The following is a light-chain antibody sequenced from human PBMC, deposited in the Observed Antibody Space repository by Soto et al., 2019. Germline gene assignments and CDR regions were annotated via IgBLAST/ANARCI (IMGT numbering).Light chain of an antibody. CDR1: QDIGKD. CDR3: LQDYNYPRT. CDR2: EAS. Sequence: AIQMTQSPSSLSASVGDTVTFTCRASQDIGKDLGWYQQKPGEAPVLLIYEASTAQSGVPSRFTGSGFGTEFTLTISSLQPEDFATYYFLQDYNYPRTFGLGTRVEIK. V-gene: IGKV1-6*01. J-gene: IGKJ1*01.